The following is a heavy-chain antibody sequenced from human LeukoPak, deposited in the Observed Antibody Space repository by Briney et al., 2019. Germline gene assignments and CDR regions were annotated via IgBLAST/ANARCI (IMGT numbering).Heavy chain of an antibody. J-gene: IGHJ6*02. Sequence: GRSLRLSCAASGFTFSNHGMHWVRQAPGKGPEWVALIWYDGSNKYYGDSVKGRFTISRDNSKNTVYLQMNSLRAEDTAVYYCARGLPNYYGMDVWGQGTTVTVSS. CDR2: IWYDGSNK. V-gene: IGHV3-33*01. CDR3: ARGLPNYYGMDV. CDR1: GFTFSNHG.